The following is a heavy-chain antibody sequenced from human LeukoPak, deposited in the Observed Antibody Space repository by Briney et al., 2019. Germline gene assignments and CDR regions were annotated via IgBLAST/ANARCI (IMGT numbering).Heavy chain of an antibody. J-gene: IGHJ4*02. CDR1: GYTFTGYY. CDR2: INPNSGGT. V-gene: IGHV1-2*02. D-gene: IGHD6-6*01. CDR3: ARSPSIAAALSFDY. Sequence: ASVKVSCKASGYTFTGYYMHWVRQAPGQGLEWMGWINPNSGGTNYAQKFQGRVTMTRDTSISTAYMELSRLRSDDTAVYYCARSPSIAAALSFDYWGQGTLVTVSS.